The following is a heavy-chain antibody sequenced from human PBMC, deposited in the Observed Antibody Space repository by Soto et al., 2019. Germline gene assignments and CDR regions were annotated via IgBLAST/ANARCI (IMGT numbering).Heavy chain of an antibody. V-gene: IGHV4-59*01. Sequence: PSETLSLTCTVSGGSLSSYFWSWIRQPPGKGLEWVGCIYDSGSTKYNPSLRSRVSLSVDMSKNQFSLRLTSVTAADTAVYYCAREYYDFWSVTYSYYGLDVWGQGTTFTVSS. CDR1: GGSLSSYF. D-gene: IGHD3-3*01. CDR3: AREYYDFWSVTYSYYGLDV. J-gene: IGHJ6*02. CDR2: IYDSGST.